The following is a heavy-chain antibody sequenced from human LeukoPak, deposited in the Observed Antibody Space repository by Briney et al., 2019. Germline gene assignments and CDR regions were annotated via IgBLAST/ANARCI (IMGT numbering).Heavy chain of an antibody. CDR3: AKDQVGAAAGTLLHY. CDR2: ISTGDGRT. V-gene: IGHV3-23*01. J-gene: IGHJ4*02. D-gene: IGHD6-13*01. Sequence: GASLRLSCAASGFTFSSYAMSWVRQTPGKGLEWVSTISTGDGRTYYADSVKGRFTIFRDNSKNTLYLQMNSLRAEDTAVYYCAKDQVGAAAGTLLHYRGQGTLVTVSS. CDR1: GFTFSSYA.